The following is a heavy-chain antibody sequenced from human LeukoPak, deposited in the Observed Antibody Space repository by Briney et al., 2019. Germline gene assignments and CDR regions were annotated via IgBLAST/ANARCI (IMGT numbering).Heavy chain of an antibody. CDR1: GYTFTSYA. J-gene: IGHJ5*02. D-gene: IGHD2-2*01. CDR2: INAGNGNT. CDR3: ARDVGDIVVVPASPAINWFDP. Sequence: GASVKVSCKASGYTFTSYAMHWVRQAPGQRLEWMGWINAGNGNTKYSQKFQGRVTMTRDTSTSTVYMELSSLRSEDTAVYYCARDVGDIVVVPASPAINWFDPWGQGTLVTVSS. V-gene: IGHV1-3*01.